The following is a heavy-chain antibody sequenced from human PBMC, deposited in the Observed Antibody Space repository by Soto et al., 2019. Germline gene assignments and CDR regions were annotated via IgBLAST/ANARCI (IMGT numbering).Heavy chain of an antibody. CDR1: GGTLSSYA. V-gene: IGHV1-69*13. Sequence: SVKVSCKASGGTLSSYAISWVRQAPGQGLEWMGGIIPIFGTANYAQKFQGRVTITADESTSTAYMELSSLRSEDTAVYYCARGGRSSGWYYDYWGQGTLVTVSS. CDR3: ARGGRSSGWYYDY. D-gene: IGHD6-19*01. J-gene: IGHJ4*02. CDR2: IIPIFGTA.